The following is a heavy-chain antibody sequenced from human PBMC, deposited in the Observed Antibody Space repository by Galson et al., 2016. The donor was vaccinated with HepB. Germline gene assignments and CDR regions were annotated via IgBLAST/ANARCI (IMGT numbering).Heavy chain of an antibody. V-gene: IGHV3-30*18. CDR3: AKAMASAAPRTNWFDP. CDR1: GFSFRNYG. J-gene: IGHJ5*02. Sequence: SLRLSCAASGFSFRNYGMHRVRQAPGQGLEWVAIISHDGSLKFYGDSVKGRFTISRDNSNNTLFLHMSSLRREDTAIYYCAKAMASAAPRTNWFDPWGQGVLVTVSS. D-gene: IGHD6-13*01. CDR2: ISHDGSLK.